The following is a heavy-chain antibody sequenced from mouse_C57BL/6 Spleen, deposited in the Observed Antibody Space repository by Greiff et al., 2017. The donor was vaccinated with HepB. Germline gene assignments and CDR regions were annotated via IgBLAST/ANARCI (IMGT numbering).Heavy chain of an antibody. J-gene: IGHJ4*01. D-gene: IGHD1-1*01. CDR3: ARRDYGSGAMDY. V-gene: IGHV3-6*01. Sequence: DVKLVESGPGLVKPSQSLSLTCSVTGYSITSGYYWNWIRQFPGNKLEWMGYISYDGSNNYNPSLKNRISITRDTSKNQFFLKLNSVTTEDTATYYCARRDYGSGAMDYWGQGTSVTVSS. CDR2: ISYDGSN. CDR1: GYSITSGYY.